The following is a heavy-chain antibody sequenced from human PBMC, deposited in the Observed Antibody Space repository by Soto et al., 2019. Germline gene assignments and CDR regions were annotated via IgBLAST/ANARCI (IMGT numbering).Heavy chain of an antibody. J-gene: IGHJ4*02. Sequence: SETLSLTCTVSGGSISSYYWSWIRQPPGKGLEWIGYIYYSGSTNYNPSLKSRVTISVDTSKNQFSLKLSSVTAADTAVYYCARGGGFDTDMAWGQGTLGRASS. D-gene: IGHD5-18*01. CDR2: IYYSGST. V-gene: IGHV4-59*01. CDR1: GGSISSYY. CDR3: ARGGGFDTDMA.